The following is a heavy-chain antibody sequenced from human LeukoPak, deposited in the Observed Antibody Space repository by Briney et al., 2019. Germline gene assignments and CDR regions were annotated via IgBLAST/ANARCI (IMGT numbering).Heavy chain of an antibody. Sequence: VGSLRLSCAASGFTFSSYGMHWVRQAPGKGLEWVAFIWYDGSNKYYADSVKGRFTISRDNSKNTLYLQMNSLRAEETAVYYCARDARDYGDYVVAFDYWGQGTLVTVSS. CDR2: IWYDGSNK. CDR1: GFTFSSYG. V-gene: IGHV3-33*01. CDR3: ARDARDYGDYVVAFDY. J-gene: IGHJ4*02. D-gene: IGHD4-17*01.